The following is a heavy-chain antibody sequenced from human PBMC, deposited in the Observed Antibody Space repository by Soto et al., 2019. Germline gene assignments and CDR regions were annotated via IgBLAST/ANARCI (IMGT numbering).Heavy chain of an antibody. D-gene: IGHD6-19*01. CDR1: GGTFSSYA. J-gene: IGHJ6*02. Sequence: GASVKVSCKASGGTFSSYAISWVRQAPGQGLEWMGGIIPIFGTANYAQKFQGRVTITADESTSTAYMELSSLRSEDTAVYYCARVGKHGWGGYYYGMDVWGQGTTVTVSS. CDR2: IIPIFGTA. V-gene: IGHV1-69*13. CDR3: ARVGKHGWGGYYYGMDV.